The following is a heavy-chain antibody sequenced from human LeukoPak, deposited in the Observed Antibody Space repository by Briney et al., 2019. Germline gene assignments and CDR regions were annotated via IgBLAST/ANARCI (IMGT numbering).Heavy chain of an antibody. CDR1: GVSISPYY. V-gene: IGHV4-59*01. CDR3: VRSNYFDY. CDR2: IYYSGST. J-gene: IGHJ4*02. Sequence: SETLSLTCTVSGVSISPYYWSWIRQPPGKGLEWIGFIYYSGSTNYNPSLKSRVTISVDTSKNQFSLKLSSVTAADTAVYYCVRSNYFDYWGQGTLVTVSS.